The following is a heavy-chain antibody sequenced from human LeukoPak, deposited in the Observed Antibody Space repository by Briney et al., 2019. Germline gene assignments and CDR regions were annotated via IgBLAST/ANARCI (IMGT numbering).Heavy chain of an antibody. J-gene: IGHJ6*02. D-gene: IGHD2-8*01. CDR3: ARGLYDYYYYYGMDV. CDR2: IYYSGST. V-gene: IGHV4-39*01. CDR1: GGSISSSSYY. Sequence: SETLSLTCTVSGGSISSSSYYWGWIRQPPGKGLEWIGSIYYSGSTYYNPSLKSRVTISVDTSKNQFSLKLSSVTAADTAVYYCARGLYDYYYYYGMDVWGQGTTVTVSS.